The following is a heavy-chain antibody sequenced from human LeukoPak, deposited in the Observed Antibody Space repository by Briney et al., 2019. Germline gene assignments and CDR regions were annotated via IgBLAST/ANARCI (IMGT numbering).Heavy chain of an antibody. CDR2: IYYSGSS. J-gene: IGHJ4*02. V-gene: IGHV4-59*01. CDR1: GGSISSYY. D-gene: IGHD3-3*01. Sequence: PSETLSLTCAVYGGSISSYYWSWIRQPPGKGLEWIGYIYYSGSSNYNPSLKSRVTMSVDMSKKEFSLRVSSVTAADTAVYYCARMEYYFDHWGQGTLVTVSS. CDR3: ARMEYYFDH.